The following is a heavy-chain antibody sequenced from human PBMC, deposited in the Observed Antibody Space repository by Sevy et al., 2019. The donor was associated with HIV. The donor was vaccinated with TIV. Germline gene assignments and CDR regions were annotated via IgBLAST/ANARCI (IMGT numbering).Heavy chain of an antibody. Sequence: GGSLRLSCAASGFTFSSYWMSWVRQAPGKGLEWVANIKQDGSEKYYVDSVKGRFTISRDNAKNSLYLQMNSLRAEDTAVYYCARGPHYYGSGCYPDYWGQGTLVTVSS. V-gene: IGHV3-7*01. D-gene: IGHD3-10*01. CDR2: IKQDGSEK. J-gene: IGHJ4*02. CDR3: ARGPHYYGSGCYPDY. CDR1: GFTFSSYW.